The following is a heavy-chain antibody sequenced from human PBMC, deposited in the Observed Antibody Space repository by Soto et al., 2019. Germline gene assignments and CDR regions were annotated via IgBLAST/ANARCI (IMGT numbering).Heavy chain of an antibody. D-gene: IGHD2-8*01. CDR2: MNPDSGNT. Sequence: ASVKVSCKASGYTFINYDINWVRQAPGQGLEWVGWMNPDSGNTGYAQNFQGRVTMTGNTSISSVYMKLSSLTSEDTAVYYCARRRGSNGWFDLWGQGTLVTVSS. J-gene: IGHJ5*02. CDR1: GYTFINYD. V-gene: IGHV1-8*01. CDR3: ARRRGSNGWFDL.